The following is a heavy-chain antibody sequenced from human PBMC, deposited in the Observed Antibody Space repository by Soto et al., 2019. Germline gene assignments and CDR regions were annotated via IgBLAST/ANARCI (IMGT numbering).Heavy chain of an antibody. Sequence: LRLSCAASGFTFSTYTMNWVRQAPGKGLEWISSISSGSSYIYYAGSVRGRFTISRDNAKSSLFLQMNSLRADDTAVYYCARDILSGGAYPDSWGQGTKVTVSS. CDR2: ISSGSSYI. CDR1: GFTFSTYT. J-gene: IGHJ5*01. V-gene: IGHV3-21*01. CDR3: ARDILSGGAYPDS. D-gene: IGHD3-10*01.